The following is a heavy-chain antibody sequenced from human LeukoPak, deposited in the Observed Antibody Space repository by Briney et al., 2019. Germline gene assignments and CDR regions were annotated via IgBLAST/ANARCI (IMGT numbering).Heavy chain of an antibody. V-gene: IGHV4-59*08. Sequence: SSETLSLTCTVSGGSISSYYWSWIRQPPGKGLEWIGNIFYSGSPNYNPSLKSQVTISFDTSKNQFSLKLSSVNAADTAVYYCARVGHLAAAGTYDYWGQGTLVTVSS. J-gene: IGHJ4*02. CDR2: IFYSGSP. CDR3: ARVGHLAAAGTYDY. D-gene: IGHD6-13*01. CDR1: GGSISSYY.